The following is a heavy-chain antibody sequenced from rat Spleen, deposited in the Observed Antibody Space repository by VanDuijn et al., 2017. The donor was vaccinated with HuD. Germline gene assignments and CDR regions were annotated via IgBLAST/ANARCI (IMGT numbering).Heavy chain of an antibody. V-gene: IGHV2-13*01. CDR3: VRVGTTDYWGYVMDA. CDR2: IWAGGGT. D-gene: IGHD1-6*01. CDR1: GFSLSTYH. Sequence: QVQLKESGPGLVQPSQTLSLTCTVSGFSLSTYHVSWVRQPPGKSLVWMGTIWAGGGTNYNSAVQSRLSISRDTSKSQVFLKMNSLQTEDTATYYCVRVGTTDYWGYVMDAWGQGTLVTVSS. J-gene: IGHJ3*01.